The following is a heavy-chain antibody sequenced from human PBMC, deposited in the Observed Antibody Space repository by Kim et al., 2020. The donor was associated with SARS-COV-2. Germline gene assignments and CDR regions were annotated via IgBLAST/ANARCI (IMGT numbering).Heavy chain of an antibody. CDR1: GFTFSSYW. D-gene: IGHD6-19*01. CDR3: ARTEWYSSGWYGIDY. J-gene: IGHJ4*02. V-gene: IGHV3-74*01. Sequence: GGSLRLSCAASGFTFSSYWMHWVRQAPGKGLVWVSRINSDGSSTSYADSVKGRFTISRDNAKNTLYLQMNSLRAEDTAVYYCARTEWYSSGWYGIDYWGQGTLVTVSS. CDR2: INSDGSST.